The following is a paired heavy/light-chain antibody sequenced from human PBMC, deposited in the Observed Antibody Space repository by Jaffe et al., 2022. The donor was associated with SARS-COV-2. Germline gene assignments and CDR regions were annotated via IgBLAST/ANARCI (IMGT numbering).Heavy chain of an antibody. V-gene: IGHV3-30*03. CDR1: GFTFSAYD. Sequence: QVQLVESGGGVVQPGRSLRLSCAASGFTFSAYDMHWVRQAPGKGLEWVAVLFSDGNNKYSEDSVKGRITISRDNSKNTLYLQMNSLRAEDTAVYFCATYRYGSSSYGMDVWGQGTTVTVSS. CDR3: ATYRYGSSSYGMDV. J-gene: IGHJ6*02. CDR2: LFSDGNNK. D-gene: IGHD5-18*01.
Light chain of an antibody. CDR1: SSDVGGYNY. J-gene: IGLJ3*02. CDR2: DVN. V-gene: IGLV2-14*01. Sequence: QSALTQPASVSGSPGQSITISCTGTSSDVGGYNYVSWYQQNPGKAPKLLIYDVNIRPSGLSNRFSGSKSGNTASLTISGLQAEDEADYYCSSYTSGSTWVFGGGTKLTVL. CDR3: SSYTSGSTWV.